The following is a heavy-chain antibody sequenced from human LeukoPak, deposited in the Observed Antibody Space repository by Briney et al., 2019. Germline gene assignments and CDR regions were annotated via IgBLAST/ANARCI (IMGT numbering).Heavy chain of an antibody. J-gene: IGHJ5*02. Sequence: KPSETLSLTCTVSGGSISSSSYYWGWIRQPPGKGLEWIGSIYYSGSTYYNPSLKSRVTISVDTSKNQLSLKLSSVTAADTAVYYCARAMGATSPFDPWGQGTLVTVSS. CDR1: GGSISSSSYY. D-gene: IGHD1-26*01. V-gene: IGHV4-39*07. CDR2: IYYSGST. CDR3: ARAMGATSPFDP.